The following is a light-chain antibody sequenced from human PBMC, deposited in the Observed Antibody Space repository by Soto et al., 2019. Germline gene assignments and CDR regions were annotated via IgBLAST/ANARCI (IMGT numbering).Light chain of an antibody. V-gene: IGKV3-11*01. CDR2: DAS. CDR3: QRRSNWPLT. CDR1: QSVSSY. Sequence: EIVLTQSPATLSLSPGERATLSCRASQSVSSYLAWYQQKPGQAHRLLIYDASNRATGITSRFSGSGSGTYFTLTISSLEPEDFAVYYGQRRSNWPLTFGPGTKVDIK. J-gene: IGKJ3*01.